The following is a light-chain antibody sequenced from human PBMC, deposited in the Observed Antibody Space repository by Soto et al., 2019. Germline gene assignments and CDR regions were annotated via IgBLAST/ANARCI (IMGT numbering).Light chain of an antibody. J-gene: IGLJ2*01. CDR1: SSDVGGYNY. Sequence: QSVLTQPPSASGSPGQSVTIYCTGTSSDVGGYNYVSWYQQHPGKAPKLMIYEVSKRPSGVPDRFSGSKSGNTASLTVSVLQAEDEADYYCSSYAGSNNLVFGGGTKVTVL. CDR2: EVS. V-gene: IGLV2-8*01. CDR3: SSYAGSNNLV.